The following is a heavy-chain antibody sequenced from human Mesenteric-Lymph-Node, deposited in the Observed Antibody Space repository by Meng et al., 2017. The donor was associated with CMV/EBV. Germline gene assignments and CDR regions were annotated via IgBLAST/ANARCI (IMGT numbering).Heavy chain of an antibody. Sequence: LQLVRACLVNLVCTLSLTCAVYVGSFSAYYWSWIRQPPGKGLEWIGEINHSGSTNYNPSLKSRVTISVDTSKNQFSLKLSSVTAADTAVYYCARHQRWLKSEGGFNYWGQGTLVTVSS. CDR2: INHSGST. J-gene: IGHJ4*02. V-gene: IGHV4-34*01. CDR1: VGSFSAYY. CDR3: ARHQRWLKSEGGFNY. D-gene: IGHD4-23*01.